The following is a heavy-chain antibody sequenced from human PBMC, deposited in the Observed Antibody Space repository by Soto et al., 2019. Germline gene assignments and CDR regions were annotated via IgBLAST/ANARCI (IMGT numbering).Heavy chain of an antibody. CDR1: GFTFSTYA. CDR2: ISYHGSNK. J-gene: IGHJ4*02. V-gene: IGHV3-30-3*01. D-gene: IGHD4-17*01. CDR3: ATGISEDYRGIPTSIAY. Sequence: QVQLVESGGGVVQPGRSLRLSCEASGFTFSTYAMHWFRQFPGKGLEWVAAISYHGSNKYYADTVKGRFTISRDNSNSMLYLQMNSLIAEDTAVYYCATGISEDYRGIPTSIAYWGQGTLVTVSS.